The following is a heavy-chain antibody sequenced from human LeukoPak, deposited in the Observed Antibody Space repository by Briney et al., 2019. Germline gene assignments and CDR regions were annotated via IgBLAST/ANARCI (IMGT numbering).Heavy chain of an antibody. CDR3: ARRAVAGTVDAFDI. J-gene: IGHJ3*02. CDR1: GGSISSSSYY. D-gene: IGHD6-19*01. CDR2: IYYSGST. Sequence: RPSETLSLTCTVSGGSISSSSYYWGWIRQPPGMGLECIGSIYYSGSTYYNPSLKSRVTISVDTSKNQFSLKLSSVTAAYTAVYYCARRAVAGTVDAFDIWGQGTMVTVSS. V-gene: IGHV4-39*01.